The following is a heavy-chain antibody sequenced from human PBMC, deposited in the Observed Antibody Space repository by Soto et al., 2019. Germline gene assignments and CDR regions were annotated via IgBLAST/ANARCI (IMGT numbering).Heavy chain of an antibody. J-gene: IGHJ4*02. Sequence: SETLSLTCAVFGDSVSSRFWWSWVRQSPGKGLEWIGEIYHSGSANYNPSLKSRVTMSVDNSKNQFSLKLNSVTAADTAVYYCARYNAASGTYYFDYWGQGTLVTVSS. CDR3: ARYNAASGTYYFDY. CDR2: IYHSGSA. CDR1: GDSVSSRFW. D-gene: IGHD6-13*01. V-gene: IGHV4-4*02.